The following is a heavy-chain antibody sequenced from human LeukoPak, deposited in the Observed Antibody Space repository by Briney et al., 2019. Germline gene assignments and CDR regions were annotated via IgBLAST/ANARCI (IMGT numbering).Heavy chain of an antibody. CDR3: ARDAKPYDILTGYNY. CDR2: ISAYNGNT. CDR1: GYTFTSYG. Sequence: ASVKVSCKASGYTFTSYGISWVRQAPGQGLEWMGWISAYNGNTNYAQKLQGRVTMTTDTSTSTAYMELRSLRSDDTAVYYCARDAKPYDILTGYNYWGQGTLVTVSS. J-gene: IGHJ4*02. D-gene: IGHD3-9*01. V-gene: IGHV1-18*01.